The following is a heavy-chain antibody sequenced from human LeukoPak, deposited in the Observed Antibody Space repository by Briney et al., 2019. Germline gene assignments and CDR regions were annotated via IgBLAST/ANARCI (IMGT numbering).Heavy chain of an antibody. Sequence: GGSLRLSCAASGFTFNIYNINWVRQAPGRGLQWVSSISSSSNYIYYADSVKGRFTISRDNAKNSVYLQMNSLRDEDTAVYYCARAVKPHSTAWYGVGNWGQGTLVTVSS. CDR2: ISSSSNYI. CDR3: ARAVKPHSTAWYGVGN. D-gene: IGHD6-19*01. J-gene: IGHJ4*02. CDR1: GFTFNIYN. V-gene: IGHV3-21*01.